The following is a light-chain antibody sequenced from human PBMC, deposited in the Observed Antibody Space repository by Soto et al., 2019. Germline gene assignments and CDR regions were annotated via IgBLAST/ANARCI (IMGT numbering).Light chain of an antibody. CDR2: DNN. CDR1: SSNIGNNS. J-gene: IGLJ2*01. CDR3: GTWDTSLSGGL. Sequence: QSVLTQPPSVSAAPGQTVTISCSGGSSNIGNNSVSWYQQLPGTAPKLLIYDNNKRPSGIPDRFSASRSATSATLAITGLQTGDGAVYYCGTWDTSLSGGLFGGGTKLTVL. V-gene: IGLV1-51*01.